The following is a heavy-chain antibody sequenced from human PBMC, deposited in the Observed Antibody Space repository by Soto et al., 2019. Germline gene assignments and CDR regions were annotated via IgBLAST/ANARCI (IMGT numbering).Heavy chain of an antibody. J-gene: IGHJ3*02. D-gene: IGHD2-15*01. Sequence: ASVKVSCKTSGYTFTDYYTHWVRQAPGQGLEWMGWMNPKSGGAYFAQKFQGRVTLTRDTSIGTAYIEVNSLTSDDTAVYFCTRENIENRDGLYDAFDIWGQGTTGTGS. CDR3: TRENIENRDGLYDAFDI. CDR1: GYTFTDYY. V-gene: IGHV1-2*02. CDR2: MNPKSGGA.